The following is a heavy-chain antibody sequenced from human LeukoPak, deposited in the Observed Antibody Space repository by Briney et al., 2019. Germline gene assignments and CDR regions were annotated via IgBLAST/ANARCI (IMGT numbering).Heavy chain of an antibody. CDR1: GGSISNYY. D-gene: IGHD3-22*01. V-gene: IGHV4-59*01. CDR2: LYNSGST. Sequence: SETLSLTCTVSGGSISNYYWSWIRQPPGKGLEWIGFLYNSGSTAYNPSLKSRVTILGDTSKNQFSLRLNSVAAADTAGYYCAIVQLGYYYDRSGYQDWGQGTLVTVSS. J-gene: IGHJ4*02. CDR3: AIVQLGYYYDRSGYQD.